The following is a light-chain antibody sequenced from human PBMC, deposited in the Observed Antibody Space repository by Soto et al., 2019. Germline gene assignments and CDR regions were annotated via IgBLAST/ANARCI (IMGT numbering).Light chain of an antibody. Sequence: QSVLTQPDSVSGSPGQSITISSTGTSSDVGGYNYVSWYQQHPGKAPKLMIYDVTNRPSGVSDRFSGSKSGNTASLTISGLQAEHEANYYCSSYTSSNTVIFGGGTKLTVL. CDR3: SSYTSSNTVI. V-gene: IGLV2-14*03. CDR2: DVT. J-gene: IGLJ2*01. CDR1: SSDVGGYNY.